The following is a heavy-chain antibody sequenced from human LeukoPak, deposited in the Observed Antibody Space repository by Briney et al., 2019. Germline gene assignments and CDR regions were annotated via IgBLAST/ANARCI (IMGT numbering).Heavy chain of an antibody. CDR3: AREAARQQLVCYYGMDV. D-gene: IGHD6-6*01. J-gene: IGHJ6*02. CDR1: GGTFSSYA. V-gene: IGHV1-69*13. CDR2: IIPIFGTA. Sequence: ASVKVSCTASGGTFSSYAISWVRQAPGQGLEWMGGIIPIFGTANYAQKFQGRVTITADESTSTAYMELSSLRSEDTAVYYCAREAARQQLVCYYGMDVWGQGTTVTVSS.